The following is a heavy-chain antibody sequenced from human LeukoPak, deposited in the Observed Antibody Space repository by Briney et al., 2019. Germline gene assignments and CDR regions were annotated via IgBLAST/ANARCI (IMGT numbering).Heavy chain of an antibody. CDR3: ARDRGDQLLPDAFDI. CDR2: ISYDGSNK. J-gene: IGHJ3*02. D-gene: IGHD2-2*01. CDR1: GFTFSSYA. V-gene: IGHV3-30-3*01. Sequence: PGRSLRLSCAASGFTFSSYAMHWARQAPGKGLEWVAVISYDGSNKYYADSVKGRFTISRDNSKNTLYLQMNSLRAEDTAVYYCARDRGDQLLPDAFDIWGQGTMVTVSS.